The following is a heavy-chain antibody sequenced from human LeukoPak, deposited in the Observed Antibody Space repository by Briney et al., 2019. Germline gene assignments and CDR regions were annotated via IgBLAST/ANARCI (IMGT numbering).Heavy chain of an antibody. J-gene: IGHJ5*02. CDR2: INHSGST. CDR1: GGSFSGYY. D-gene: IGHD2-2*01. CDR3: ARGRYCSSTSCRWDWFDP. Sequence: SETLSLTCAAYGGSFSGYYWSWIRQPPGKGLEWIGEINHSGSTNYNPSLKSRVTISVDTSKNQFSLKLSSVTAADTAVYYCARGRYCSSTSCRWDWFDPWGQGTLVTVSS. V-gene: IGHV4-34*01.